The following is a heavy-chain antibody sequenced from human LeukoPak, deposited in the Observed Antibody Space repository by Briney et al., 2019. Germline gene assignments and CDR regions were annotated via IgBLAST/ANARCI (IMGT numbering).Heavy chain of an antibody. Sequence: PGGSLRLSCAASGFTFSSYGMHWVRQAPGKGLEWVAVISYDGSNKYYVDSVKGRFTISRDNSKNTLYLQMNSLRPDDTAVYYCATVSLTPFDYWGQGTLVTVSS. J-gene: IGHJ4*02. V-gene: IGHV3-30*03. D-gene: IGHD3-9*01. CDR3: ATVSLTPFDY. CDR1: GFTFSSYG. CDR2: ISYDGSNK.